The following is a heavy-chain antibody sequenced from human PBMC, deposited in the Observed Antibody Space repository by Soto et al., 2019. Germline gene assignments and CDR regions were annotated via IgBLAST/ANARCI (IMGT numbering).Heavy chain of an antibody. Sequence: EVQLVESGGGLVQPGRSLRLSCAASGFTFDDYAMHWVRQAPGKGLEWVSGISWNSGSIGYADSVKGRFTISRDNAKNSLYLQMNSLRAEDTALYYCASEVGYYFDYGGQGTLVTVSS. CDR3: ASEVGYYFDY. CDR1: GFTFDDYA. D-gene: IGHD1-26*01. V-gene: IGHV3-9*01. J-gene: IGHJ4*02. CDR2: ISWNSGSI.